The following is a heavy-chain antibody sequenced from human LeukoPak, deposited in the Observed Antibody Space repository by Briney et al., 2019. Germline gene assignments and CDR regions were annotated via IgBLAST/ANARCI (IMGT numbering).Heavy chain of an antibody. Sequence: GGSLRLSCAASGFTFSSYGVSWVRQAPGRGLEWVSAISGSGGSTYYADSVKGRFTISRDNSKNTLYLKMNSLRAEDTAVYYCAKVFFAMVRGVAIDYWGQGTLVTVSS. V-gene: IGHV3-23*01. CDR1: GFTFSSYG. D-gene: IGHD3-10*01. CDR3: AKVFFAMVRGVAIDY. J-gene: IGHJ4*02. CDR2: ISGSGGST.